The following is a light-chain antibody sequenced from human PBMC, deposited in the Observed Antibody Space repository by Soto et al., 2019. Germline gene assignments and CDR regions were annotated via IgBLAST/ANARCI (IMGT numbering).Light chain of an antibody. Sequence: DIQMTQSPSSLSASVGDKVTITCRASQGISNYLAWYQQKPGKVPKLLIYAASTLQSGVPSRFSGSGSGTDFTLTISSLQPEDVATYYCQKYNSAPSLTFGGGTKVEIK. V-gene: IGKV1-27*01. CDR3: QKYNSAPSLT. J-gene: IGKJ4*01. CDR2: AAS. CDR1: QGISNY.